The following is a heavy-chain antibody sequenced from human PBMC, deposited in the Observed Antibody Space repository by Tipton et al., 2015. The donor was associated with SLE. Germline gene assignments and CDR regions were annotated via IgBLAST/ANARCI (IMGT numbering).Heavy chain of an antibody. CDR2: IYTNENT. CDR3: AREFLNPVTTVHYYFDL. D-gene: IGHD4-11*01. V-gene: IGHV4-4*07. CDR1: GGSISSYY. J-gene: IGHJ2*01. Sequence: LRLSCTVSGGSISSYYWSWIRQPAGGGLEWIGRIYTNENTNHNPSLKSRVTMSVDTSKNHFSLKLISVTAADTAVYYCAREFLNPVTTVHYYFDLWGRGTLVTVSS.